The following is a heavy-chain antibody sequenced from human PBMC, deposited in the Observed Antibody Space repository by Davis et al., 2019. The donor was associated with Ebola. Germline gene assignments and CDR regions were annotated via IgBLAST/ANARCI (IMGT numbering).Heavy chain of an antibody. CDR2: ISSSGTTI. J-gene: IGHJ1*01. V-gene: IGHV3-11*04. Sequence: PGGSLRLSCAASGFIFSDYYMSWIRQAPGKGLEWVSYISSSGTTIYYPNSVKGRFTISRDNAKNSVYLQMSSLRADDTAVYYCALGFCSGGTCYPRRFQHWGQGTLVTVSS. D-gene: IGHD2-15*01. CDR3: ALGFCSGGTCYPRRFQH. CDR1: GFIFSDYY.